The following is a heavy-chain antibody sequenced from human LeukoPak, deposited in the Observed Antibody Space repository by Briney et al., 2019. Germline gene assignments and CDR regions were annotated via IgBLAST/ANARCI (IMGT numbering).Heavy chain of an antibody. Sequence: GGSLRLSCAASGFTFSSYGMHWVRRAPGKGLEWVAFIRYDGSNKYHADSVKGRFTISRDNSKNTLYLQMNNLRAEDTAVYYCANRYCSDTTCQETYFDYWGQGTLVTVSS. D-gene: IGHD2-2*01. CDR1: GFTFSSYG. CDR2: IRYDGSNK. J-gene: IGHJ4*02. V-gene: IGHV3-30*02. CDR3: ANRYCSDTTCQETYFDY.